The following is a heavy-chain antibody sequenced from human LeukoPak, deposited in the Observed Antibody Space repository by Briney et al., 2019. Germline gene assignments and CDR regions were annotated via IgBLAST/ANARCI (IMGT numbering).Heavy chain of an antibody. CDR2: IKQDGSEK. D-gene: IGHD2-2*01. CDR1: GFTFSSYW. V-gene: IGHV3-7*01. Sequence: QPGGSPRLSCATSGFTFSSYWMSWVRQAPGKGLEWVANIKQDGSEKNYLDSVKGRFTISRDNAKNSLYLQMNSLRAEDTAVYYCARQRYHDSWGQGTLVTVSS. CDR3: ARQRYHDS. J-gene: IGHJ4*02.